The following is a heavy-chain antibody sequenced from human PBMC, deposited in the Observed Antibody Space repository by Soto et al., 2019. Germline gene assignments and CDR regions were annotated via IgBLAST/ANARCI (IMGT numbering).Heavy chain of an antibody. J-gene: IGHJ4*02. CDR2: ISYDGSNK. CDR3: ARDPDSSGYYVFDY. CDR1: VFTFGIYA. Sequence: PGGSLRLSCATSVFTFGIYAMPWVRQAPGKGLEWVAVISYDGSNKYYADSVKGRFTISRDNSKNTLYLQMNSLRAEDTAVYYCARDPDSSGYYVFDYWGQGTLVTVSS. D-gene: IGHD3-22*01. V-gene: IGHV3-30-3*01.